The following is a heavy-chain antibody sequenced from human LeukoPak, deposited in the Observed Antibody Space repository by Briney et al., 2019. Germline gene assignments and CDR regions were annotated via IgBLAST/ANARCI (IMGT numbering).Heavy chain of an antibody. J-gene: IGHJ3*02. V-gene: IGHV3-7*02. D-gene: IGHD3-22*01. Sequence: AGSLTLACAASGFTFSNYWMSWVRQAPGKGLEWVANIKQDGSEKHYVDSVKGRFTISRDNAKNSLYLLMNGLRAEDTAVYYCASHYYDSSDYYYFAFEIWGDGTMVTVSS. CDR3: ASHYYDSSDYYYFAFEI. CDR1: GFTFSNYW. CDR2: IKQDGSEK.